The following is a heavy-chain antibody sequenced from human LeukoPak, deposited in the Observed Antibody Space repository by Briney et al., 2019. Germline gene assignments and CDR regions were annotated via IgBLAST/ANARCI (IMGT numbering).Heavy chain of an antibody. J-gene: IGHJ6*02. CDR3: ARAGYYYDSSGYYLRRDYGMDV. CDR1: GGSFSGYY. Sequence: SETLSLTCAVYGGSFSGYYWSWIRQPPGKGLEWIGEINHSGSINYNPSLKSRVTISVDTSKNQFSLKLSSVTAADTAVYYCARAGYYYDSSGYYLRRDYGMDVWGQGTTVTVSS. CDR2: INHSGSI. D-gene: IGHD3-22*01. V-gene: IGHV4-34*01.